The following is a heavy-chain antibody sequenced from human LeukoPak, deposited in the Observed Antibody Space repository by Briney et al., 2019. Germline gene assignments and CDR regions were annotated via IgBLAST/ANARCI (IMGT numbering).Heavy chain of an antibody. Sequence: GGSLRLSCATSGFIFSSDSMIWVRQAPGKGLEWVSSISSTGAYIYYADSLKGRFTISRDNAKNSLYLQMNSLRADETAVYYCARGLAAAGTRGPYWGQGTLVTVSS. J-gene: IGHJ4*02. CDR1: GFIFSSDS. V-gene: IGHV3-21*01. CDR2: ISSTGAYI. D-gene: IGHD6-13*01. CDR3: ARGLAAAGTRGPY.